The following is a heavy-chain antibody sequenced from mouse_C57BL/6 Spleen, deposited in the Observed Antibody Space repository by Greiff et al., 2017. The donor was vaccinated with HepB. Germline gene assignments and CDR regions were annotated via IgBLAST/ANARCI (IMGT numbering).Heavy chain of an antibody. D-gene: IGHD2-3*01. CDR3: ARWDGQGFAY. V-gene: IGHV1-81*01. J-gene: IGHJ3*01. CDR1: GYTFTSYG. CDR2: IYPRSGNT. Sequence: VKLQESGAELARPGASVKLSCKASGYTFTSYGISWVKQRTGQGLEWIGEIYPRSGNTYYNEKFKGKATLTADKSSSTAYMELRSLTSEDSAVYFCARWDGQGFAYWGQGTLVTVSA.